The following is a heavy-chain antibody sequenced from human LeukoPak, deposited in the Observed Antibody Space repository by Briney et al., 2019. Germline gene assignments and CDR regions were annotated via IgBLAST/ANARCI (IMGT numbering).Heavy chain of an antibody. CDR1: GFTFSSYW. V-gene: IGHV3-74*01. J-gene: IGHJ4*02. CDR3: ARELGGYSYGC. Sequence: GGSLRLSCAASGFTFSSYWMHWVRQAPGKGLVWVSRINSDGSSTSYADSVKGRFTISRANAKKTRYLQMNSLRAGDTAVYSCARELGGYSYGCWGQGTPVTVSS. D-gene: IGHD5-18*01. CDR2: INSDGSST.